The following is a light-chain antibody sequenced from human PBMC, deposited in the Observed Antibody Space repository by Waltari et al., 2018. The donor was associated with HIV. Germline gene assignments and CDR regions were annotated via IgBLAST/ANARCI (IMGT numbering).Light chain of an antibody. CDR1: KLGSKY. CDR2: QDN. CDR3: QAWDNNLAV. V-gene: IGLV3-1*01. Sequence: SYELTQPPSLSVSPAQPASITCSGVKLGSKYSFWYQHKSGQAPLMVMSQDNKRPSGIPERFSGSNSGNTATLTISGTQSRDEADYYCQAWDNNLAVFGGGTKLTVL. J-gene: IGLJ3*02.